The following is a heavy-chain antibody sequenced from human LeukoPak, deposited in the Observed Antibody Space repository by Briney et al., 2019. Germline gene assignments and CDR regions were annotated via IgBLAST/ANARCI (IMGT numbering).Heavy chain of an antibody. CDR3: ARDIDYYDSSGYYRGAFDI. D-gene: IGHD3-22*01. CDR1: GGSISSYY. J-gene: IGHJ3*02. V-gene: IGHV4-59*01. CDR2: IYYSGST. Sequence: SETLSLTCTVSGGSISSYYWSWIRQPPGKGLEWIGCIYYSGSTNYNPSLKSRVTISVGTSKNQFSLKLSSVTAADTAVYYCARDIDYYDSSGYYRGAFDIWGQGTMVTVSS.